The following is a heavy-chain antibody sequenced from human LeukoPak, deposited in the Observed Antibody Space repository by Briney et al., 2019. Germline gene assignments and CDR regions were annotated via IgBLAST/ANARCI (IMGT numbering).Heavy chain of an antibody. V-gene: IGHV3-66*01. CDR3: ARNYYGSGSYFGLLYWFDP. Sequence: PGGSLRLSCAASGFTVSSNYMSWVRQAPGKGLEWVSVIYSGGSTYYADSVKGRFTISRDNSKNTLYLQMNSLRAEDTAVYYCARNYYGSGSYFGLLYWFDPWGQGTLVTVSS. CDR2: IYSGGST. D-gene: IGHD3-10*01. CDR1: GFTVSSNY. J-gene: IGHJ5*02.